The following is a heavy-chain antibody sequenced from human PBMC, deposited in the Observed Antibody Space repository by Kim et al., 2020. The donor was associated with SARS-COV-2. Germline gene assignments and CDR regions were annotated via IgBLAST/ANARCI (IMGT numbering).Heavy chain of an antibody. CDR3: ARQGGLIYDILTRYHGSDYFDY. D-gene: IGHD3-9*01. Sequence: SETLSLTCTVSGGSISSSSYYWGWIRQPPGKGLECIGSIYYSGSTYYNPSLKSRVTISVDTSKNQFSLKLSSVTAADTAVYYCARQGGLIYDILTRYHGSDYFDYWGQGTLVTVSS. CDR1: GGSISSSSYY. CDR2: IYYSGST. J-gene: IGHJ4*02. V-gene: IGHV4-39*01.